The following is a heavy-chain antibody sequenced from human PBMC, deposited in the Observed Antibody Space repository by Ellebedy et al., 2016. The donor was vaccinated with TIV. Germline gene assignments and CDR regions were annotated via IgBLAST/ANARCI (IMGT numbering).Heavy chain of an antibody. J-gene: IGHJ4*02. CDR2: SGAAGDT. CDR1: GFSLTGSD. D-gene: IGHD6-19*01. Sequence: PGGSLRLSCAASGFSLTGSDLHWVRRRRGKGLEWVAASGAAGDTYYPDSVRGRFTISRESAKNSFYLQMNSLTAGDTAVYYCARASTSGWYILDYWGQGTLVSVSS. V-gene: IGHV3-13*01. CDR3: ARASTSGWYILDY.